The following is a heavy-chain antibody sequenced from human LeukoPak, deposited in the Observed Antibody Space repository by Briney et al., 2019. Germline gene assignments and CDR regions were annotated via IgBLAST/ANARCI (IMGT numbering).Heavy chain of an antibody. CDR3: AREYAVSGDAFDI. J-gene: IGHJ3*02. CDR2: IISIFGTA. D-gene: IGHD2-8*01. Sequence: ASVKVSCKASGGTFSSYAISWVRQAPGQGLEWMGGIISIFGTANYAQKFQGRVTITADESTSTAYMELSSLRSEDTAVYYCAREYAVSGDAFDIWGQGTMVTVSS. CDR1: GGTFSSYA. V-gene: IGHV1-69*13.